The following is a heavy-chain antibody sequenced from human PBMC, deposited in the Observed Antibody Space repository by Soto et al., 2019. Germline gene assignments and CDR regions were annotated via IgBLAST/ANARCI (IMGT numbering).Heavy chain of an antibody. CDR3: ASPSSSSQYYYYGMDV. CDR1: GYSFTSYW. Sequence: GESLKISCKGSGYSFTSYWSGWVRQMPGKGLEWMGIIYPGDSDTRYSPSFQGQVTISADKSISTAYLQWSSLKASDTAMYYCASPSSSSQYYYYGMDVWGQGTTVTVSS. V-gene: IGHV5-51*01. J-gene: IGHJ6*02. D-gene: IGHD6-6*01. CDR2: IYPGDSDT.